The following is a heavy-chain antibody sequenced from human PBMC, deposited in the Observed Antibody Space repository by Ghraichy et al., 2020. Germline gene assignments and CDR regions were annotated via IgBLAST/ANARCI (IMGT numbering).Heavy chain of an antibody. CDR1: GFTFSSYG. V-gene: IGHV3-23*01. D-gene: IGHD3-10*01. CDR2: ISGGGGST. CDR3: AKDPRSHSD. J-gene: IGHJ4*02. Sequence: GESLNISCAASGFTFSSYGMTWVRQAPGKGLEWVSAISGGGGSTYYADSVKGRFTISRDNSKSTLYLQMNSLRADDTAVYYCAKDPRSHSDWGQGTLVTVSS.